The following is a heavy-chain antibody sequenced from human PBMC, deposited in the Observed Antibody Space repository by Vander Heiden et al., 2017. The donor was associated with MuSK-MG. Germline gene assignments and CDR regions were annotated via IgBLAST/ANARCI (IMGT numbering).Heavy chain of an antibody. V-gene: IGHV3-74*03. J-gene: IGHJ4*02. CDR3: ARDLSWNAADY. CDR2: INPDGSHT. CDR1: GFSFSRHW. Sequence: EVQLVESGGGLVQPGGSLRLSCEASGFSFSRHWMHWFRQAPGKGLVWVSRINPDGSHTTYGDSVKGRFTISRDNTKNTLDLQMSSLRAEDTALYYCARDLSWNAADYWGQGILVTVSS. D-gene: IGHD1-1*01.